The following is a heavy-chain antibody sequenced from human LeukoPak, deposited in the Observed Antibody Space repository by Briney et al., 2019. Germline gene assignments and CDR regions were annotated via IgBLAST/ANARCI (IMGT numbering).Heavy chain of an antibody. CDR2: IYTSGST. J-gene: IGHJ6*03. CDR3: GRGYGSGTVLV. CDR1: GASISTSGYF. V-gene: IGHV4-61*02. Sequence: SETLSLTCTVSGASISTSGYFWSWIRQPAGKGLEWIGRIYTSGSTNYNPSLKSRVTVSVDTSKNQFSLKLSSVTAADTAVYYCGRGYGSGTVLVWGKGTTVTVSS. D-gene: IGHD3-10*01.